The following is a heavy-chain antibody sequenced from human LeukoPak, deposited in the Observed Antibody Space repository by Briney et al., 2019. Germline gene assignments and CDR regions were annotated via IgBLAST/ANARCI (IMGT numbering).Heavy chain of an antibody. D-gene: IGHD1-7*01. CDR3: ARGGPNPGENYHFDS. J-gene: IGHJ4*02. CDR2: ISSSSSYI. CDR1: GFTFSSYS. V-gene: IGHV3-21*01. Sequence: GGSLRLSCAASGFTFSSYSMNWVRQAPGKGLEWVSSISSSSSYIYYADSVKGRFTISRDNSKNTLFLQMNSLRADDTAVYYCARGGPNPGENYHFDSWGQGTLVTVSS.